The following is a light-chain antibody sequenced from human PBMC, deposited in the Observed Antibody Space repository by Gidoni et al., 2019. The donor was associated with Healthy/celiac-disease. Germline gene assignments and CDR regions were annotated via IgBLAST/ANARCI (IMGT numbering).Light chain of an antibody. Sequence: QSALTQPASVSGSPGQSTTISCTGTSSDVGSYNLVSWYQQHPGKAPKLMIYEVSTRPSGVSTRFSGSKSGNTASLTISGLQAEDEADYYCCSYAGSSTPNWVFGGGTKLTVL. CDR1: SSDVGSYNL. J-gene: IGLJ3*02. CDR2: EVS. V-gene: IGLV2-23*02. CDR3: CSYAGSSTPNWV.